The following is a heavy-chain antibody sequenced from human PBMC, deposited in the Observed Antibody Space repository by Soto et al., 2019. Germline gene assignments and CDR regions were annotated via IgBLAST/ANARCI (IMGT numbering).Heavy chain of an antibody. J-gene: IGHJ5*02. CDR1: GSSMSSSSYY. Sequence: PSETLSLTCTVSGSSMSSSSYYWGWIRQHPGKGLEWIGSIYYSGSTYYNPSLKSRVTISVDTSKNQFSLKLGSVTAADTAMYYCARLRPSSGYYIWFDPWGQGTLVTVSS. CDR3: ARLRPSSGYYIWFDP. CDR2: IYYSGST. D-gene: IGHD3-22*01. V-gene: IGHV4-39*01.